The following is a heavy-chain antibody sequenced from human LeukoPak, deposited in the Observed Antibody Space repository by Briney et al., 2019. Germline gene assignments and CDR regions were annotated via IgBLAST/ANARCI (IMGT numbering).Heavy chain of an antibody. CDR1: GGTFSSYA. Sequence: ASVKVSCKASGGTFSSYAISWVRQAPGQGLEWMGGIIPIFGTANYAQKFQGRVTMTRDMSTSTVYMELSSLRSEDTAVYYCASSSSWYAKYYYYYMDVWGKGTTVTVSS. J-gene: IGHJ6*03. D-gene: IGHD6-13*01. CDR3: ASSSSWYAKYYYYYMDV. CDR2: IIPIFGTA. V-gene: IGHV1-69*05.